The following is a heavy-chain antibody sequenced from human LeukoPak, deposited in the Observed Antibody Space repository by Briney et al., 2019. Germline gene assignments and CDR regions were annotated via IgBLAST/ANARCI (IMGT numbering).Heavy chain of an antibody. CDR2: INDSGRT. Sequence: SETLSLTCAVYGGSFSDYNWSWLRQSPEKGLEWIGEINDSGRTHYNPSLKSRDTISVDTAKYQFSLSLSSLTAADTAVYYCARGLDLEGLDYWGQGTLVTVSS. CDR1: GGSFSDYN. D-gene: IGHD1-1*01. CDR3: ARGLDLEGLDY. V-gene: IGHV4-34*01. J-gene: IGHJ4*02.